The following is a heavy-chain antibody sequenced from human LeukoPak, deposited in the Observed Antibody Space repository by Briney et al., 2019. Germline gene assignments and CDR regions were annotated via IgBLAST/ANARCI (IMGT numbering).Heavy chain of an antibody. D-gene: IGHD4-17*01. J-gene: IGHJ5*02. CDR2: IHSRGST. CDR3: ARLPTGYPNWFDP. CDR1: GGSITSSSAYN. Sequence: PSETLSLTCTVSGGSITSSSAYNWGWIRQPPGKGLEWTGTIHSRGSTYYNPSLKSRVTISVDTSKNQFSLKLSSVTAADTAVYYCARLPTGYPNWFDPWGQGTLVTVSS. V-gene: IGHV4-39*01.